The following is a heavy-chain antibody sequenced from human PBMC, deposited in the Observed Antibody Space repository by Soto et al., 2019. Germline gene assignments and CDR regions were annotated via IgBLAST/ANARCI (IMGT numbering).Heavy chain of an antibody. Sequence: SETLSLTCAVYGGSFSGYYWSWIRQPPGKGLEWIGEINHSGSTNYNPSLKSRVTISVDTSKNQFSLKLSSVTAADTAVYYCASISSSWYLRWFDPWGQGTLVTVSS. J-gene: IGHJ5*02. CDR3: ASISSSWYLRWFDP. D-gene: IGHD6-13*01. CDR2: INHSGST. CDR1: GGSFSGYY. V-gene: IGHV4-34*01.